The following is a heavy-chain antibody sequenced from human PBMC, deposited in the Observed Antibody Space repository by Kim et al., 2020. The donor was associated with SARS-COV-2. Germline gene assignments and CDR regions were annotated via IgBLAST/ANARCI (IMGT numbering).Heavy chain of an antibody. Sequence: SQTLSLTCAISGDSVSSNSAAWNWIRQSPSRGLEWLGRTYYRSKWYNDYAVSVKSRITINPDTSKNQFSLQLNSVTPEDTAVYYCARDPSGWARLVNQGYYHYGMDVWGQGTTVTVSS. CDR3: ARDPSGWARLVNQGYYHYGMDV. CDR1: GDSVSSNSAA. J-gene: IGHJ6*02. D-gene: IGHD6-19*01. V-gene: IGHV6-1*01. CDR2: TYYRSKWYN.